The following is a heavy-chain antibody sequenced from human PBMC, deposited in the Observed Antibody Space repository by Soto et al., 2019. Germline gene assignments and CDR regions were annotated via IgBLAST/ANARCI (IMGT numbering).Heavy chain of an antibody. D-gene: IGHD1-1*01. J-gene: IGHJ4*02. V-gene: IGHV3-30*18. Sequence: QVQLVESGGGVVQPGRSLRLSCAASGFTFSNYATHWVRQAPGKGLEWVALTSYDGNNEYYTDSVKGRFTISRDNSKNTLFLQMNSPRPEDTAVYYCAKDKGVFNWATSYFDYWGQGALVTVSS. CDR1: GFTFSNYA. CDR3: AKDKGVFNWATSYFDY. CDR2: TSYDGNNE.